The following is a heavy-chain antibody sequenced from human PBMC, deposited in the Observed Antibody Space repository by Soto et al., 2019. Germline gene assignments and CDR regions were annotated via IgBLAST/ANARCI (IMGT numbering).Heavy chain of an antibody. CDR1: GFTFSSYA. Sequence: GSLRLSCAASGFTFSSYAMSWVRQAPGKGLEWVSAISGSGGSTYYADSVKGRFTISRDNSKNTLYLQMNSLRAEDTAVYYCAKSFVYVVVTAPVDYWGQGTLVTVSS. V-gene: IGHV3-23*01. CDR3: AKSFVYVVVTAPVDY. D-gene: IGHD2-21*02. J-gene: IGHJ4*02. CDR2: ISGSGGST.